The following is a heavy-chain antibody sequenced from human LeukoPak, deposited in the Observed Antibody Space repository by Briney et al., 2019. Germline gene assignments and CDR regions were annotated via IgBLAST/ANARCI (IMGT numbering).Heavy chain of an antibody. Sequence: GGSLRLSCAASGFTFSGSWMSWVRQAPGKGLEWVADMNPDGSVKYYVDSVKGRFTISRDNAKNTLYLLMDSLRAEDTAIYYCVRDPRCGAVDIWGQGTLVTVSS. J-gene: IGHJ3*02. D-gene: IGHD2-15*01. V-gene: IGHV3-7*01. CDR2: MNPDGSVK. CDR1: GFTFSGSW. CDR3: VRDPRCGAVDI.